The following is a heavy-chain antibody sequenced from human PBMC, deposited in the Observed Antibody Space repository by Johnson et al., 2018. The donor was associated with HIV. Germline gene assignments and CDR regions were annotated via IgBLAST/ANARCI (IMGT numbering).Heavy chain of an antibody. CDR2: ISYDGSDI. Sequence: VQLVESWGGVVQPGRSLRLSCAASGFTFSTYAMHWVRQAPGKGLEWVAVISYDGSDIYHADSVKGRFNISRDNSKTTLYLQMNSLRAEDTALYYCARVQGDRGAYDAFAIWGQGTMVTVSS. D-gene: IGHD3-10*01. CDR1: GFTFSTYA. V-gene: IGHV3-30*04. CDR3: ARVQGDRGAYDAFAI. J-gene: IGHJ3*02.